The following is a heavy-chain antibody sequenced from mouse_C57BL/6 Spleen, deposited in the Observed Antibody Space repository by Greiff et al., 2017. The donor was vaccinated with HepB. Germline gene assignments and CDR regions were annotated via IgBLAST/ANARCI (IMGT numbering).Heavy chain of an antibody. CDR1: GYTFTDYN. CDR3: APVTPCYFDY. Sequence: EVQLQQSGPELVKPGASVKMSCKASGYTFTDYNMHWVKLSHGKSLEWIGYINPNNGGTSYNQKFKGKATLTVNKSSSTACMGLLSLTSEDSAVYYRAPVTPCYFDYWGQGTTLTVSS. CDR2: INPNNGGT. V-gene: IGHV1-22*01. D-gene: IGHD2-3*01. J-gene: IGHJ2*01.